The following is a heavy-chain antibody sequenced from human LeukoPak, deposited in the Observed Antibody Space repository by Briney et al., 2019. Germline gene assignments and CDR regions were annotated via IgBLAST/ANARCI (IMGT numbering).Heavy chain of an antibody. D-gene: IGHD3-16*01. CDR2: ISGSGGST. CDR3: AKELKGGPDDY. CDR1: GFTFSSHA. V-gene: IGHV3-23*01. Sequence: GGSLRLSCGASGFTFSSHAMTWVRQAPGKGLEWVSAISGSGGSTYYADSVKGRFTISRDNSKNTLYLQVNSLRAEDTAVYYCAKELKGGPDDYWGQGTLVTVSS. J-gene: IGHJ4*02.